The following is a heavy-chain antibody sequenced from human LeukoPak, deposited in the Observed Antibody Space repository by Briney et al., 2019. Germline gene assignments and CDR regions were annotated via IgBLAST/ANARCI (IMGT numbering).Heavy chain of an antibody. J-gene: IGHJ3*02. V-gene: IGHV3-21*01. D-gene: IGHD2-2*01. CDR1: GFTFSSYS. Sequence: PGGSLRLSCAASGFTFSSYSMNWVRQAPGKGLEWVSSISSSSSYIYYADSVKGRFTISRDNAKNSLYLQMNSLRAEDTAVYYCARGVVVPAATDAFDIWGQGTMVTVSS. CDR3: ARGVVVPAATDAFDI. CDR2: ISSSSSYI.